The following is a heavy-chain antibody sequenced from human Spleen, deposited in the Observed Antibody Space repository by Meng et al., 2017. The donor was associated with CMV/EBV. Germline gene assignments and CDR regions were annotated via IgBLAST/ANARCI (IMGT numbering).Heavy chain of an antibody. CDR2: INEEGTEE. D-gene: IGHD6-6*01. V-gene: IGHV3-7*01. CDR1: GFTFSSNA. J-gene: IGHJ6*02. CDR3: ARSLSLSIAWYSSSSDYYYYGMDV. Sequence: GESLKISCAASGFTFSSNAMSWVRQAPGKGLEWVANINEEGTEEFYVDSVKGRFTISRDNSKNTLYLQMNSLRAEDTAVYYCARSLSLSIAWYSSSSDYYYYGMDVWGQGTTVTVSS.